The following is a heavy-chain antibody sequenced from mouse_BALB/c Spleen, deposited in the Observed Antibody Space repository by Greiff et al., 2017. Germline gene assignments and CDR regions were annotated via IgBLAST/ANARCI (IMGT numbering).Heavy chain of an antibody. CDR2: ISSGGSYT. CDR3: AREDGNYYYFDY. J-gene: IGHJ2*01. D-gene: IGHD2-1*01. V-gene: IGHV5-9-4*01. Sequence: EVQVVESGGGLVKPGGSLKLSCAASGFTFSSYAMSWVRQSPEKRLEWVAEISSGGSYTYYPDTVTGRFTISRDNAKNTLYLEMSSLRSEDTAMYYCAREDGNYYYFDYWGQGTTLTVSS. CDR1: GFTFSSYA.